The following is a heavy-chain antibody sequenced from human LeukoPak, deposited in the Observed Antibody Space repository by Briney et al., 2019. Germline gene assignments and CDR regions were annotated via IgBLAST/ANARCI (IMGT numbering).Heavy chain of an antibody. CDR2: IYNTGRA. V-gene: IGHV3-66*01. J-gene: IGHJ4*02. CDR3: ARARTYYYDSSGYYPPDY. D-gene: IGHD3-22*01. CDR1: GFIISSNY. Sequence: GGSLRLSCAASGFIISSNYMNWVRQAPGKGLEWVSVIYNTGRAYYADSVKGRFTISRDTSKNTLYLQMNSLRAEDTAVYYCARARTYYYDSSGYYPPDYWGQGTLVTVSS.